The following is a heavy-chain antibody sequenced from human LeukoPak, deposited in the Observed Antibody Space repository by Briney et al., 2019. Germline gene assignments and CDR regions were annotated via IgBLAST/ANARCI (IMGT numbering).Heavy chain of an antibody. Sequence: GGSLRLSCAASGFTFSRYAMSWVRQAPGKGLEWVSAISGSGGSTYYADSVKGRFTISRENSKNTLYLQMNSLRAEDTAVYYSAKPAKGYYYYDSSGYYLPFDYWGQGTLVTVSS. CDR2: ISGSGGST. D-gene: IGHD3-22*01. CDR3: AKPAKGYYYYDSSGYYLPFDY. CDR1: GFTFSRYA. V-gene: IGHV3-23*01. J-gene: IGHJ4*02.